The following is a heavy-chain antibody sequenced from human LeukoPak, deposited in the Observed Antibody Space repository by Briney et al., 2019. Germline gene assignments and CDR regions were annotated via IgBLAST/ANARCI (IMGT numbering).Heavy chain of an antibody. J-gene: IGHJ4*02. CDR1: GFTFSSYA. CDR3: ARDPPGSSGWYGVDY. V-gene: IGHV3-30-3*01. D-gene: IGHD6-19*01. Sequence: PGRSLRLSCAAFGFTFSSYAMHWVRQAPGKGLEWVAVISYDGSNKYYADSVKGRFTISRDNSKNTLYLQMNSLRAEDTAVYYCARDPPGSSGWYGVDYWGQGTLVTVSS. CDR2: ISYDGSNK.